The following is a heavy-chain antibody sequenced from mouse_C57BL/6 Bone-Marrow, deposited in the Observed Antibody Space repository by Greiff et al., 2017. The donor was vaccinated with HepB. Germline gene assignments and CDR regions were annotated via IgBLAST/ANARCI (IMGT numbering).Heavy chain of an antibody. CDR1: GFNIKDDY. CDR2: IDPENGDT. Sequence: EVQLQQSGAELVRPGASVKLSCTASGFNIKDDYMHWVKQRPEQGLEWIGWIDPENGDTEYASKFQGKATITADTSSNTAYLQLSSLTSEDTAVYYCTPIYYGYDGYWGQGTTLTVSS. D-gene: IGHD2-2*01. CDR3: TPIYYGYDGY. V-gene: IGHV14-4*01. J-gene: IGHJ2*01.